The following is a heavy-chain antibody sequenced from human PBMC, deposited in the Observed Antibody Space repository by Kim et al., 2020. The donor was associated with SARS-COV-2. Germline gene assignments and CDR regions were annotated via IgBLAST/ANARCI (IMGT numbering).Heavy chain of an antibody. CDR3: ARLGMEMATIRY. CDR2: DADT. D-gene: IGHD5-12*01. Sequence: DADTRYSPSFQGQVTISADKSISTAYLQWSSLEASDTTMYYCARLGMEMATIRYWGQGTLVTVST. V-gene: IGHV5-51*01. J-gene: IGHJ4*02.